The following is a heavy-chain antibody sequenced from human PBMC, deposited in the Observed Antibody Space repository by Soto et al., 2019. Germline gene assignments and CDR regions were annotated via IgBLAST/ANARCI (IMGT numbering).Heavy chain of an antibody. CDR2: MSPNSGNT. Sequence: ASVKVSCKASGYTFSTLDINWVRQATGQGLEWMGWMSPNSGNTGYAQKFQGRVSMTGDTSINTAYMELSSLRFDDTAVYYCARGIDAGYDYWGQGSLVTVSS. V-gene: IGHV1-8*01. CDR1: GYTFSTLD. CDR3: ARGIDAGYDY. D-gene: IGHD5-12*01. J-gene: IGHJ4*02.